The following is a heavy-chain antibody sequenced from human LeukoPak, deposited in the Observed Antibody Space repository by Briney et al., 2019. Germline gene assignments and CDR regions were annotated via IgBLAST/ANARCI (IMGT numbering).Heavy chain of an antibody. CDR1: GGSISSGSYY. CDR2: IYTSGST. Sequence: SETLSLTCTVSGGSISSGSYYWSWIRQPAGKGLEWIGRIYTSGSTNYNPSLKSRVTISVDTSKNQSSLKLSSVTAADTAVYYCARDYYGSGSYDYWGQGTLVTVSS. J-gene: IGHJ4*02. V-gene: IGHV4-61*02. CDR3: ARDYYGSGSYDY. D-gene: IGHD3-10*01.